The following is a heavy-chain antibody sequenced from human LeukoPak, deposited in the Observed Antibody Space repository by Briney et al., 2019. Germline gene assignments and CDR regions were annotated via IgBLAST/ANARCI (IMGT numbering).Heavy chain of an antibody. J-gene: IGHJ6*02. CDR2: INPNSGGT. D-gene: IGHD3-10*01. V-gene: IGHV1-2*02. CDR3: ARDGLWFGESRYGMDV. Sequence: ASVKVSCTASGYTFTGYYMHWVRQAPGQGLEWMGWINPNSGGTNYAQKFQGRVTMTRDTSISTAYMELSRLRSDDTAVYYCARDGLWFGESRYGMDVWGQGTTVTVSS. CDR1: GYTFTGYY.